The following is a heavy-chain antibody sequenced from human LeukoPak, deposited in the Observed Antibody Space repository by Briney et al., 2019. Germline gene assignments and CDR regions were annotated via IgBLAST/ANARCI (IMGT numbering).Heavy chain of an antibody. CDR2: IRYDGSNK. Sequence: GGSLRLSCAASGFTFSSYGMHWVRQAPGKGLEWVAFIRYDGSNKYYADSVKGRFTISRDNAKNSLYLQMNSLRAEDTAVYYCARDKRRWRIQLWFNDAFDIWGQGTMVTVSS. CDR3: ARDKRRWRIQLWFNDAFDI. V-gene: IGHV3-30*02. D-gene: IGHD5-18*01. J-gene: IGHJ3*02. CDR1: GFTFSSYG.